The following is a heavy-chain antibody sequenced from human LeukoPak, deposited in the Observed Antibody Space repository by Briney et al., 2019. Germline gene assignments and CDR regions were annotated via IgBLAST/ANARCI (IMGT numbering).Heavy chain of an antibody. D-gene: IGHD4/OR15-4a*01. Sequence: PSSSLSLTCTPAGDSISSYNLSSVRQTPGKELESNSYIYYRGSTTYNPSLKSRLTISVETSKNQFSLKQSSVTTPPTPFSDCARHIAGANFPFDYWGQGTLVTVSS. CDR2: IYYRGST. CDR3: ARHIAGANFPFDY. V-gene: IGHV4-59*08. J-gene: IGHJ4*02. CDR1: GDSISSYN.